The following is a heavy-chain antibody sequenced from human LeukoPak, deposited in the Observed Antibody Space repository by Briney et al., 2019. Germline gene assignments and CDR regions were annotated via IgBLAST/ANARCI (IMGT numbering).Heavy chain of an antibody. CDR1: GFTFSSYW. D-gene: IGHD3-10*01. J-gene: IGHJ4*02. V-gene: IGHV3-74*01. Sequence: GGSLRLSCAASGFTFSSYWMHWVRQAPGKGLVWVSRMYSDGSSTNYADSVKGRFTISRDNAKNTLYLQMNSLRAEDTAVYYCARDRSSLGLWFGELRNWGQGTLVTVSS. CDR3: ARDRSSLGLWFGELRN. CDR2: MYSDGSST.